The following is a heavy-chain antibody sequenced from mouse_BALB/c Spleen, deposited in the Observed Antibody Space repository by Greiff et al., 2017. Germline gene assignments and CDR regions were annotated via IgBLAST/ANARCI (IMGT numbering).Heavy chain of an antibody. J-gene: IGHJ3*01. Sequence: EVQLQESGPGLVKPSQSLSLTCSVTGYSITSGYSWNWIRQFPGNKLEWMGYISYDGSNNYNPSLKNRISITRDTSKNQFFLKLNSVTTEDTATYYCARGGTTFAYWGQGTLVTVSA. CDR1: GYSITSGYS. CDR2: ISYDGSN. D-gene: IGHD1-1*01. CDR3: ARGGTTFAY. V-gene: IGHV3-6*02.